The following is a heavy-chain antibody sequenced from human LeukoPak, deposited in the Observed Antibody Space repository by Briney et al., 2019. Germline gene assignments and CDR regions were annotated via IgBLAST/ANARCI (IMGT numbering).Heavy chain of an antibody. J-gene: IGHJ3*02. D-gene: IGHD2-21*01. CDR2: IYTSGST. Sequence: SETLSLTCTVSVGSISSNYWSWIRQPAGKGLEWIGRIYTSGSTNYNPSLKSRVTMSVDTSKNQFSLKLSYVTAADTAVSYCERYQTYYDACDIWGQGTMVTVSS. CDR3: ERYQTYYDACDI. V-gene: IGHV4-4*07. CDR1: VGSISSNY.